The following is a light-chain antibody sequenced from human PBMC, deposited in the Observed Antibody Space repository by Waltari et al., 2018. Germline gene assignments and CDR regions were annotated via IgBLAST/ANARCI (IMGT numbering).Light chain of an antibody. CDR2: KAS. J-gene: IGKJ1*01. CDR1: SW. Sequence: SWLAWYQPKPGKAPKLLIYKASNLESGVPSRFSGSGSGTEFTLTISSLQPDDFATYYCQQYNSYPWAFGQGTKVEVK. CDR3: QQYNSYPWA. V-gene: IGKV1-5*03.